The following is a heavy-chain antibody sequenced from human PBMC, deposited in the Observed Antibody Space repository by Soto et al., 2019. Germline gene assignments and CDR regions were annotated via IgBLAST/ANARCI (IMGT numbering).Heavy chain of an antibody. D-gene: IGHD3-22*01. J-gene: IGHJ4*02. CDR2: IYDNGIT. CDR3: ARTYDSNGYANEFDS. CDR1: GRSITRYY. V-gene: IGHV4-59*12. Sequence: PSETLSLTCIVSGRSITRYYWSWVRQPPGKGLEWIGYIYDNGITSQNPSLKSRVTMSADTSQNQFSLKLTSVTGADTAVYYCARTYDSNGYANEFDSWGQGILVTVSS.